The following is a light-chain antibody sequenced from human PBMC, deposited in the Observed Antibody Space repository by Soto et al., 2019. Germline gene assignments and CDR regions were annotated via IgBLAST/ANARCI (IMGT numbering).Light chain of an antibody. Sequence: ESVLTQSPGTLSLSPGERATLSCWASQSVSTSYLAWYQQKPGQAPRLLIYGASSRATGIPDRFSGSGSGTDFTLTINRLEPEDFAVYYCQRYGSSPSWTFGQGTKVEIK. CDR2: GAS. CDR3: QRYGSSPSWT. V-gene: IGKV3-20*01. CDR1: QSVSTSY. J-gene: IGKJ1*01.